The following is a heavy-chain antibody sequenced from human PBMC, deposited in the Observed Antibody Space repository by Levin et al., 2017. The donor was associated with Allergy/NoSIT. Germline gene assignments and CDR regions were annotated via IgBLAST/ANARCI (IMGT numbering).Heavy chain of an antibody. CDR2: ISSSGSTI. CDR3: ARDYCSGGSCYRGPKRSNAFDI. J-gene: IGHJ3*02. V-gene: IGHV3-11*01. Sequence: PGESLKISCAASGFTFSDYYMSWIRQAPGKGLEWVSYISSSGSTIYYADSVKGRFTISRDNAKNSLYLQMNSLRAEDTAVYYCARDYCSGGSCYRGPKRSNAFDIWGQGTMVTVSS. D-gene: IGHD2-15*01. CDR1: GFTFSDYY.